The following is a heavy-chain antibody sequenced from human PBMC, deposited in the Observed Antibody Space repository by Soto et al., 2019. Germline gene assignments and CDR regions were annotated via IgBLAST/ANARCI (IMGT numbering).Heavy chain of an antibody. Sequence: ASVKVSCKVSGYTLTELSMHWVRQAPGKGLEWMGGFDPEDGETIYAQKFQGRVTMTEDTSTDTAYMELSSLRSEDTAVYYCATLRSSSCYSFRWFDPWGQGTLVTVSS. V-gene: IGHV1-24*01. CDR1: GYTLTELS. J-gene: IGHJ5*02. CDR3: ATLRSSSCYSFRWFDP. CDR2: FDPEDGET. D-gene: IGHD6-13*01.